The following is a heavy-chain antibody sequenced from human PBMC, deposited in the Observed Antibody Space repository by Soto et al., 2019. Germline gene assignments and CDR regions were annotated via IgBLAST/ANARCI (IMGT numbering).Heavy chain of an antibody. CDR2: IYYSGST. D-gene: IGHD3-9*01. CDR3: AREKPYYDILTGCFDY. Sequence: SETLSLTCTVSGGSISSGGYYWSWIRQHPGKGLEWIGYIYYSGSTYYNPSLKSRVTISVDTSKNQFSLKLSSVTAADTAVYYCAREKPYYDILTGCFDYWGQGTLVTVSS. J-gene: IGHJ4*02. CDR1: GGSISSGGYY. V-gene: IGHV4-31*03.